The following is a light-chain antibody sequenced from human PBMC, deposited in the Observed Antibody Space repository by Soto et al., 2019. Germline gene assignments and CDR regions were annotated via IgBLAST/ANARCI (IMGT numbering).Light chain of an antibody. CDR3: QQYSELPMT. J-gene: IGKJ5*01. Sequence: ELVCTPSPVTLSLSRGDRAPLSCRASQSVSNDYVAWVQQKPGQTPRLLIYSVSSRATGIPDRFSGSGSGTDFTLTISRLEPEDFAVYFCQQYSELPMTFGQGTRLAIK. CDR2: SVS. CDR1: QSVSNDY. V-gene: IGKV3-20*01.